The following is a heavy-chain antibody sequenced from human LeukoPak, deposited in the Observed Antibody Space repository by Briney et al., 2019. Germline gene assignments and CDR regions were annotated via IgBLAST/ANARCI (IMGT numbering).Heavy chain of an antibody. J-gene: IGHJ4*02. CDR2: IWYDGSKK. Sequence: TGGFLRLSCAASGYTFRRNGMHWVRQAPGKGLEWVAVIWYDGSKKYYGDSVRGRFTISRDNSKNTLYLQMNSLRAEDTAVYYCARWLSDKIDSNGYLDYWGQGTLVAVSS. CDR3: ARWLSDKIDSNGYLDY. V-gene: IGHV3-33*01. CDR1: GYTFRRNG. D-gene: IGHD5-18*01.